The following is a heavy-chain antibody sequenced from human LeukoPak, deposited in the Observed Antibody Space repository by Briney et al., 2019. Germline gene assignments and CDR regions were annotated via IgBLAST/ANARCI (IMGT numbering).Heavy chain of an antibody. V-gene: IGHV4-61*02. CDR3: ARDGSGWLNYFDY. D-gene: IGHD6-25*01. CDR1: GGSISTGSYS. CDR2: IYTSGST. J-gene: IGHJ4*02. Sequence: PSQTLSLTCTVSGGSISTGSYSWSWIRQPPGKGLEWIGRIYTSGSTNYNPSLKSRVTISVDTSKNQFSLKLSSVTAADTAVYYCARDGSGWLNYFDYWGQGTLVTVSS.